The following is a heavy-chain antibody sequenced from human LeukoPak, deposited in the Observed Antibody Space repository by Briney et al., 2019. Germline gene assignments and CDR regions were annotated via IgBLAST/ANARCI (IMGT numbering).Heavy chain of an antibody. J-gene: IGHJ4*02. Sequence: PGGSLRLSCAASGFTFSSYSMNWVRQAPGKGPEWVSSISSSSSYIYYADSVKGRFTISRDNAKNSLYLQMNSLGAEDTAVYYCARQVPYSGYDGLFDYWGQGTLVTVSS. V-gene: IGHV3-21*01. CDR3: ARQVPYSGYDGLFDY. CDR2: ISSSSSYI. CDR1: GFTFSSYS. D-gene: IGHD5-12*01.